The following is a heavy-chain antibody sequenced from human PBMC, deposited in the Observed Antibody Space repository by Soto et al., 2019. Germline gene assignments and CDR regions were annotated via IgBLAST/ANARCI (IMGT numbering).Heavy chain of an antibody. V-gene: IGHV4-59*01. CDR1: GGSISSYF. Sequence: QVQLQESGPGLVKPSETLSLTCTVSGGSISSYFWSWIRQPPGKGLEWIGYIFYSGSTNYNPSLTSRVPISVDTSKNQFSLKLSSVTAADTAVYYCARYGSGSYYTHNFDYWGQGTLVTVSS. CDR2: IFYSGST. J-gene: IGHJ4*02. CDR3: ARYGSGSYYTHNFDY. D-gene: IGHD3-10*01.